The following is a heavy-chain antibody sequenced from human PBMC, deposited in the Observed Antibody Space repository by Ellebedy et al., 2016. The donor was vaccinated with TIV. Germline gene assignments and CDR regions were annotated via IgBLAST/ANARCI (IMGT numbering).Heavy chain of an antibody. J-gene: IGHJ4*02. Sequence: SETLSLTCAVYGGSFSGYYWSWIRQPPGKGLEWIGEINHSGSTNYNPSLKSRVTVSVDTSKNQFSLKLSSVTAADTAVYYCARGLGVWGSYRGLFDYWGQGTLVTVSS. CDR2: INHSGST. CDR1: GGSFSGYY. V-gene: IGHV4-34*01. CDR3: ARGLGVWGSYRGLFDY. D-gene: IGHD3-16*02.